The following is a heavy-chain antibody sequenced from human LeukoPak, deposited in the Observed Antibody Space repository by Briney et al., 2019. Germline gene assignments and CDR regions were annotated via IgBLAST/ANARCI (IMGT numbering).Heavy chain of an antibody. CDR2: ISSSSSTI. CDR3: ARGSMTTMTR. J-gene: IGHJ4*02. V-gene: IGHV3-48*02. CDR1: GFTFRGYT. D-gene: IGHD4-17*01. Sequence: PGGSLRLSFAAPGFTFRGYTMKLVRQAPGKGLEWISYISSSSSTIFYADSVKGRFTISRDNAMNSLYLQMNSLRDEDTAVYYCARGSMTTMTRWGQGTLVTVSS.